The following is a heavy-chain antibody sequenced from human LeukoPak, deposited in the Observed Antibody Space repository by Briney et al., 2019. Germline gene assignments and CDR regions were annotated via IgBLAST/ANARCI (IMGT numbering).Heavy chain of an antibody. V-gene: IGHV4-61*02. Sequence: SETLSLTCTVSGGSISSGSYYWSWIRQPAGKELEWIGRIYTSGSTNYNPSLKSRVTISVDTSKNQFSLKLSFVTAADTAVYYCARDLGLEQETDFGWFDPWGQGTLVTVSS. CDR2: IYTSGST. J-gene: IGHJ5*02. CDR1: GGSISSGSYY. D-gene: IGHD1/OR15-1a*01. CDR3: ARDLGLEQETDFGWFDP.